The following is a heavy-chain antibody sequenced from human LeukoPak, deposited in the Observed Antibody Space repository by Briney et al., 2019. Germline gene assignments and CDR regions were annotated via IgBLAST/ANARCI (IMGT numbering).Heavy chain of an antibody. CDR2: IKQDGSEK. CDR1: GFTFSSYW. CDR3: AREEYYYDSSGYFSFDY. J-gene: IGHJ4*02. V-gene: IGHV3-7*01. Sequence: GGSLRLSCAAYGFTFSSYWMSWVRQAPGKGLEWVANIKQDGSEKYYVDSVKGRFTISRDNAKNSLYLQMNSLRAEDTAVYYCAREEYYYDSSGYFSFDYWGQGTLVTVSS. D-gene: IGHD3-22*01.